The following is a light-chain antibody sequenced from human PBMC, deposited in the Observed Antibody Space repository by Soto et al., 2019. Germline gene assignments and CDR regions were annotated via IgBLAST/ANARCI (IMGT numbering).Light chain of an antibody. CDR1: SSNIGSND. J-gene: IGLJ2*01. CDR2: RNN. CDR3: SSYTSSSTLAV. Sequence: QSVLTQPPSVSGTPGQRVTISCSGSSSNIGSNDVYWYQQLPGTAPKLLIYRNNQRPSGVSNRFSGSKSGNTASLTISGLQAEDEAYYYCSSYTSSSTLAVFGGGTKVTVL. V-gene: IGLV1-47*01.